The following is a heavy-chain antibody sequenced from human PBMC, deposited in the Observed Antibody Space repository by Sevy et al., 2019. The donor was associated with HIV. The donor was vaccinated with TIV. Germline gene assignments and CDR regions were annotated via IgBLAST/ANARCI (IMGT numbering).Heavy chain of an antibody. Sequence: GGSLRLSCAASGFTFSSYGMHWVRQAPGKGLEWVAVISYDRSNKYYADSVKGRFTISRDNSKNTLYLQMNSLRAEDTAVYYCAKDRAGEEQQLVRHYFDYWGQGTLVTVSS. J-gene: IGHJ4*02. CDR1: GFTFSSYG. CDR3: AKDRAGEEQQLVRHYFDY. V-gene: IGHV3-30*18. D-gene: IGHD6-13*01. CDR2: ISYDRSNK.